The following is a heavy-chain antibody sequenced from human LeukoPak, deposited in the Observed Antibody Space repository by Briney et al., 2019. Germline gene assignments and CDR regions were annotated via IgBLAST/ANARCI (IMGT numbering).Heavy chain of an antibody. Sequence: SVKVSCKASRGTFSSYAISWVRQAPGQGLEWMGGIIPIFGTANYAQKFQGRVTITADESTSTAYMELSRLRSDDTAVYYCARGTAGYSSSWYWFDPWGQGTLVTVSS. CDR1: RGTFSSYA. D-gene: IGHD6-13*01. CDR2: IIPIFGTA. J-gene: IGHJ5*02. CDR3: ARGTAGYSSSWYWFDP. V-gene: IGHV1-69*13.